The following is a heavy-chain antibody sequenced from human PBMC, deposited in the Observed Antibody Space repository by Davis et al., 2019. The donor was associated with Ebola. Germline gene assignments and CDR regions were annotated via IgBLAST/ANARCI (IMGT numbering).Heavy chain of an antibody. J-gene: IGHJ6*02. CDR3: ARSRDLYGMDV. Sequence: MPGGSLRLSCAVSGGSISSSNWWSWVRPPPGKGLEWIGEIYHSGSTNYNPSLKSRVTISVDKSKNQFSLKLSSVTAADTAVYYCARSRDLYGMDVWGQGTTVTVSS. CDR1: GGSISSSNW. V-gene: IGHV4-4*02. CDR2: IYHSGST.